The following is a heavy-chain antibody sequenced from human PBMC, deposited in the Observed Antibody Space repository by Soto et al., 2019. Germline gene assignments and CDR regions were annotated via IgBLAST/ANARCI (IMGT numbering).Heavy chain of an antibody. CDR1: GFTFSYYW. J-gene: IGHJ3*02. V-gene: IGHV3-74*01. Sequence: EVQPVESGGGLVQPGESLRLSCVASGFTFSYYWMHWVRQGPGKGLVWVSRIHSDGSSTTYADSVKGRFTISRDNAKNTLYLQMNSLRAEDTAVYYCARGDRGAFDIWGQGTVVTVSS. D-gene: IGHD1-26*01. CDR3: ARGDRGAFDI. CDR2: IHSDGSST.